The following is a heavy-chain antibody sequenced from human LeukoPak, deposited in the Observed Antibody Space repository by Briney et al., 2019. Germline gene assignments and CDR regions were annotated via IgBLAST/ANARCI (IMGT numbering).Heavy chain of an antibody. CDR3: ARDPSRSSSHFDY. Sequence: SVKVSCKASGGTFSSYAISWVRQAPGQGLEWMGGIIPIFGTANYAQKFQGRVTITTDESTSTAYMELSSLRSEDTAVYYCARDPSRSSSHFDYWGQGTLVTVSS. CDR1: GGTFSSYA. J-gene: IGHJ4*02. D-gene: IGHD6-13*01. CDR2: IIPIFGTA. V-gene: IGHV1-69*05.